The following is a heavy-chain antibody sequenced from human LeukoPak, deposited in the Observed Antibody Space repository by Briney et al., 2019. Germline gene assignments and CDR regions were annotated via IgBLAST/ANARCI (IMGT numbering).Heavy chain of an antibody. Sequence: GGSLRLSRAASGFTFSSYAMSWVRQAPGKGLEWVSAISGSGGSTYYADSVKGRFTISRDNSKNTLYLQMNSLRAEDTAVYYCARGLGGSYYYFDYWGQGTLVTVSS. CDR2: ISGSGGST. V-gene: IGHV3-23*01. CDR1: GFTFSSYA. J-gene: IGHJ4*02. D-gene: IGHD1-26*01. CDR3: ARGLGGSYYYFDY.